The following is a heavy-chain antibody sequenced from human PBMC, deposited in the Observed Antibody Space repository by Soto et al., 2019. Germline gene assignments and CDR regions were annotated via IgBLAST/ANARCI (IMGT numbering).Heavy chain of an antibody. Sequence: GETLKISCKGSGYSFTSYWIGWVRQMPGKGLEWMGRIDPSDSYTNYSPSFQGHVTISADKSISTAYLQWSSLKASDTAMYYCARLSGGYSYGRYYSYGMDVRGQGTTVTVSS. CDR3: ARLSGGYSYGRYYSYGMDV. V-gene: IGHV5-10-1*01. CDR1: GYSFTSYW. CDR2: IDPSDSYT. D-gene: IGHD5-18*01. J-gene: IGHJ6*02.